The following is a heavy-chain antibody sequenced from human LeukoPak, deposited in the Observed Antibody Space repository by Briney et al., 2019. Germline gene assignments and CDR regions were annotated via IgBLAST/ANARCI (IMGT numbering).Heavy chain of an antibody. J-gene: IGHJ4*02. CDR2: INPNSGGT. CDR1: GYTFSGYY. V-gene: IGHV1-2*02. CDR3: ARDGSGSFYTYYFDY. Sequence: ASVKVSCKASGYTFSGYYMHWVRQAPGQGLEWMGWINPNSGGTNYAQKFQGRVTMTRDTSTSTVYMELSSLRSEDTAVYYCARDGSGSFYTYYFDYWGQGTLVTVSS. D-gene: IGHD1-26*01.